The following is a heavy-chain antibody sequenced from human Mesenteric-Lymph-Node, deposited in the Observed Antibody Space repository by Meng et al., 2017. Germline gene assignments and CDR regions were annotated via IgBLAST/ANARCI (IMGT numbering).Heavy chain of an antibody. J-gene: IGHJ4*02. V-gene: IGHV1-24*01. CDR2: FDPEDGET. CDR3: ARGRRYYDSRAYYAYYFDY. CDR1: GYTLTELS. Sequence: ASVKVSCKVSGYTLTELSMHWVRQAPGKGLEWMGGFDPEDGETIYAQKFQGRVTMTEDTSTDTAYMELSSLRSEDTAVYYCARGRRYYDSRAYYAYYFDYWGQGTLVTVSS. D-gene: IGHD3-22*01.